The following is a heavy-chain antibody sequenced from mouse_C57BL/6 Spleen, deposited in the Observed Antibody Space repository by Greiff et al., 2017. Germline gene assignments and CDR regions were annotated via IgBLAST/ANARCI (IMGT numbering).Heavy chain of an antibody. J-gene: IGHJ3*01. CDR3: ARSFIYDGYYFAY. CDR2: IYPGSGST. Sequence: QVQLQQPGAELVKPGASVKMSCKASGYTFTSYWITWVKQRPGQGLEWIGDIYPGSGSTNYNEKFKSKATLTVDTSSSTAYMQLSSLTSEDSAVYYCARSFIYDGYYFAYWGQGTLVTVSA. V-gene: IGHV1-55*01. CDR1: GYTFTSYW. D-gene: IGHD2-3*01.